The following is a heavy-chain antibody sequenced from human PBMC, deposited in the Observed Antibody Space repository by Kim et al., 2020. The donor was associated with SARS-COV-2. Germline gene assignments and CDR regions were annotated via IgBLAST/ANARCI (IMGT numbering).Heavy chain of an antibody. CDR1: GFTFSNAW. Sequence: GGSLRLSCAASGFTFSNAWMSWVRQAPGKGLEWVGRIKSKTDGGTTDYAAPVKGRFTISRDDSKNTLYLQMNSLKTEDTAVYYCTTDDFEYVYNWFDPWGQGTLVTVSS. V-gene: IGHV3-15*01. CDR3: TTDDFEYVYNWFDP. D-gene: IGHD3-9*01. CDR2: IKSKTDGGTT. J-gene: IGHJ5*02.